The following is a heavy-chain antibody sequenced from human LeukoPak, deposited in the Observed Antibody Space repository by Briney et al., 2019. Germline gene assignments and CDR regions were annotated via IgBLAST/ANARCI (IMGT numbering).Heavy chain of an antibody. CDR2: IDYDGSNR. J-gene: IGHJ4*02. V-gene: IGHV3-30*02. CDR3: AKMYISSWSGSVY. D-gene: IGHD6-13*01. CDR1: GFIFSSYG. Sequence: PGGSLRLSCAASGFIFSSYGMHWVRQAPSKGLDWAAFIDYDGSNRYYADSVKGRFTISRDNSKNTLYLQINSLRTEDTAMYYCAKMYISSWSGSVYWGQGTLVTVSS.